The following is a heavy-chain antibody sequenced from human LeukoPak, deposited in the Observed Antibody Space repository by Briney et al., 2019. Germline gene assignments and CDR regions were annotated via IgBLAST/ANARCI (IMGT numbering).Heavy chain of an antibody. D-gene: IGHD3-10*01. J-gene: IGHJ4*02. Sequence: PSETLSLTCTVSGGSIRSYYWNWIRQSPGKGLEWIGSIYHSGSTYYNPSLKSRVTISVDTSKNQFSLKLSSVTAADTAVYYCARTQLWFGFDYWGQGTLVTVSS. CDR3: ARTQLWFGFDY. CDR1: GGSIRSYY. CDR2: IYHSGST. V-gene: IGHV4-38-2*02.